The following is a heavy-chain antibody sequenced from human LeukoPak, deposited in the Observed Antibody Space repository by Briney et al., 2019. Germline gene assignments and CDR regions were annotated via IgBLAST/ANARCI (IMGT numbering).Heavy chain of an antibody. V-gene: IGHV3-33*08. D-gene: IGHD6-19*01. CDR3: ARSKTWLVLDY. CDR2: IWYDGSNK. CDR1: GFTFSSYA. Sequence: GGSLRLSCAASGFTFSSYAMSWVRQAPGKGLEWATVIWYDGSNKYYADSVKGRFTISRDNSKNTLYLQMNSLRAEDTAVYYCARSKTWLVLDYWGQGTLVTVSS. J-gene: IGHJ4*02.